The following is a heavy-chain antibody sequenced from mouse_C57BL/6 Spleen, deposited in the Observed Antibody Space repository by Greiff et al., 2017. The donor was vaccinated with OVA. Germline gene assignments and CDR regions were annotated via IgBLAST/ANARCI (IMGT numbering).Heavy chain of an antibody. Sequence: VKLVESGPGLVAPSQSLSITCTVSGFSLTSYGVHWVRQPPGKGLEWLVVIWRDGSTTYNSALKSRLSISKDNSKSQVFLKMNSLQTDDTAMYYCARHYYGSSYWYFEGWGTGTTVTVSA. V-gene: IGHV2-6-1*01. CDR2: IWRDGST. CDR1: GFSLTSYG. J-gene: IGHJ1*03. D-gene: IGHD1-1*01. CDR3: ARHYYGSSYWYFEG.